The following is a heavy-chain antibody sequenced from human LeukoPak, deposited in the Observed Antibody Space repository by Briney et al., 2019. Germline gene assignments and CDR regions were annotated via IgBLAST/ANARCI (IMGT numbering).Heavy chain of an antibody. J-gene: IGHJ3*02. V-gene: IGHV4-38-2*02. D-gene: IGHD3-22*01. CDR2: IYHSGST. Sequence: KTSETLSLTCTVSGSSISSGYYWGWIRQPPGKGLEWIGSIYHSGSTYYNPSLKSRVTISVDTSKNQFSLKLSSVTAADTAVYYCARPNYYDFHFDIWGQGTMVTVSS. CDR1: GSSISSGYY. CDR3: ARPNYYDFHFDI.